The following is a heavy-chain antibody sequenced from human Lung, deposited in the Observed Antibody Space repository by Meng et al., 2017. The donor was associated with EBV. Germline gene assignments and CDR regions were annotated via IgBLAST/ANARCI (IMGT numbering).Heavy chain of an antibody. Sequence: QVELHPWGAVLLQPAETLSLTCAVYGGSFSGYSWSWNRQPPGKGLEWIGEINHSGSTNYNPSLKSRVTISVDTSKNQFSLKLSSVTAADTAAYFCARGELLWDYWGQGTLVTVSS. CDR2: INHSGST. J-gene: IGHJ4*02. D-gene: IGHD2-2*01. CDR3: ARGELLWDY. V-gene: IGHV4-34*01. CDR1: GGSFSGYS.